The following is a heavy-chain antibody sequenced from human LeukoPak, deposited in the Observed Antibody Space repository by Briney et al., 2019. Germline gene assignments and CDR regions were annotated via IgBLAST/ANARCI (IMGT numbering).Heavy chain of an antibody. D-gene: IGHD4-17*01. J-gene: IGHJ5*02. CDR2: ISSSSSYI. V-gene: IGHV3-21*01. Sequence: GGSLRLSCAASGFTFSSNSMNWVRQAPGKGLEWVSSISSSSSYIYYADSVKGRFTISRDNAKNSLYLQMNSLRAEDTAVYYCARDHDYGDYARFDPWGQGTLVTVSS. CDR1: GFTFSSNS. CDR3: ARDHDYGDYARFDP.